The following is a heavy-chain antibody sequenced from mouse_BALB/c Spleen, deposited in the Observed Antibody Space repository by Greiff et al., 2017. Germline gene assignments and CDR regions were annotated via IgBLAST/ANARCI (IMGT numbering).Heavy chain of an antibody. Sequence: EVQRVESGGGLVQPGGSRKLSCAASGFTFSSFGMHWVRQAPEKGLEWVAYISSGSSTIYYADTVKGRFTISRDNPKNTLFLQMTSLRSEDTAMYYGARTGTLYYFDYWGQGTTLTVSS. D-gene: IGHD4-1*01. J-gene: IGHJ2*01. V-gene: IGHV5-17*02. CDR1: GFTFSSFG. CDR2: ISSGSSTI. CDR3: ARTGTLYYFDY.